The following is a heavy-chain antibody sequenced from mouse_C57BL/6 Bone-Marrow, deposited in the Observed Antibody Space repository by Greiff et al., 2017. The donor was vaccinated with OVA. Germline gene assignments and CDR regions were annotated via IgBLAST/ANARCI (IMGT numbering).Heavy chain of an antibody. D-gene: IGHD1-1*01. CDR1: GFTFSDYY. V-gene: IGHV5-12*01. CDR3: ARHYYGSSHYYAMDY. Sequence: EVKVVESGGGLVQPGGSLKLSCAASGFTFSDYYMYWVRQTPEKRLEWVAYISNGGGSTYYPDTVKGRFTISRDNAKNTLYLQMSLLKSEDTAMYYCARHYYGSSHYYAMDYWGQGTSVTVSS. CDR2: ISNGGGST. J-gene: IGHJ4*01.